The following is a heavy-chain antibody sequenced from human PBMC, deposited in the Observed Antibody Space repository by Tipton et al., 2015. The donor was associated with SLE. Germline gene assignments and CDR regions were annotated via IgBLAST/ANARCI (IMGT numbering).Heavy chain of an antibody. CDR3: AKDLIVVQRAFDI. D-gene: IGHD3-22*01. J-gene: IGHJ3*02. V-gene: IGHV3-23*03. CDR2: IYSGGST. Sequence: SLRLSCAASGFTFSSYAMSWVRQAPGKGLEWVSVIYSGGSTYYADSVKGRFTISRDNSKNTLYLQMNSLRAEDTAVYYCAKDLIVVQRAFDIWGQGTMITVSS. CDR1: GFTFSSYA.